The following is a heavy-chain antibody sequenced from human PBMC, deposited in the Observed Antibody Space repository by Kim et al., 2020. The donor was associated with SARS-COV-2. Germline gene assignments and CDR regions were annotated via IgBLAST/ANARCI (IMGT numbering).Heavy chain of an antibody. CDR3: ARLDGDSDAFDI. Sequence: NSHPSLKSRVTISVDTSKNQFSLKVSSVTAADTAVYYCARLDGDSDAFDIWGQGTMVTVSS. J-gene: IGHJ3*02. V-gene: IGHV4-59*01. D-gene: IGHD2-21*01.